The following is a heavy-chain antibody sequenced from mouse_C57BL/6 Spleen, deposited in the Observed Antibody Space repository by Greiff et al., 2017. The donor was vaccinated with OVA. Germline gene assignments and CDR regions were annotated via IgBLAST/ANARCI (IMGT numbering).Heavy chain of an antibody. J-gene: IGHJ1*03. CDR3: ARSPIITNWYFDV. CDR2: INPGSGGT. CDR1: GYAFTNYL. Sequence: LEESGAELVRPGTSVKVSCKASGYAFTNYLIEWVKQRPGQGLEWIGVINPGSGGTNYNEKFKGKATLTADKSSSTAYMQLSSLTSEDSAVYFCARSPIITNWYFDVWGTGTTVTVSS. D-gene: IGHD1-1*01. V-gene: IGHV1-54*01.